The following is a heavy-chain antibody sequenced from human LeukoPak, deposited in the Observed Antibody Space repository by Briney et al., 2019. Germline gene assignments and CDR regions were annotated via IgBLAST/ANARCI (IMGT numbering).Heavy chain of an antibody. J-gene: IGHJ3*02. Sequence: GESLKISCNGSGYSFTSYWIGWVRQMLGKGLEWMGVIYPGDSDTRYSPSFQGQVTISADKSISTAYLQWSSLKASDTAMYYCARHYLLRVNSAFDIWGQGTMVTVSS. CDR2: IYPGDSDT. V-gene: IGHV5-51*01. CDR3: ARHYLLRVNSAFDI. CDR1: GYSFTSYW. D-gene: IGHD2-8*01.